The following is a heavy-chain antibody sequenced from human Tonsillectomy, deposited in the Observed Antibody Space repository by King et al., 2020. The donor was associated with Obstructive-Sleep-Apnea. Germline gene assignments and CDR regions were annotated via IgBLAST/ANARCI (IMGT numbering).Heavy chain of an antibody. J-gene: IGHJ4*02. Sequence: TLKESGPTLVKPTQTLTLTCTFSGFSLSTTGVGVGWIRQPPGKALEWLALIYWDDAKRYSPSLKSRLTITQDTSKNQVVLKLTNMDPVDIATYFCAHRTTYRYYFDYWGQGTLVTVSS. CDR2: IYWDDAK. CDR3: AHRTTYRYYFDY. V-gene: IGHV2-5*02. D-gene: IGHD1-1*01. CDR1: GFSLSTTGVG.